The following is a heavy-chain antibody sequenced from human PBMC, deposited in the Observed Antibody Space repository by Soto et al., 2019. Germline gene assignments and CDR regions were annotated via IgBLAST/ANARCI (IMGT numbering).Heavy chain of an antibody. Sequence: PSETLSLTCTVSAASFSKYYWSWIRQPPGKGLEWIGYIYFNGNTNYNPSLKRRVTISIDTSKKQISLKLSSVTAADTAVYYCARGMVGSSFHFDYWGQGTLVTVSS. CDR2: IYFNGNT. CDR1: AASFSKYY. CDR3: ARGMVGSSFHFDY. D-gene: IGHD6-6*01. V-gene: IGHV4-59*12. J-gene: IGHJ4*02.